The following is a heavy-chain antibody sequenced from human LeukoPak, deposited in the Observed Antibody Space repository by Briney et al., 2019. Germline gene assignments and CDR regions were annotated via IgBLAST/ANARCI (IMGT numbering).Heavy chain of an antibody. CDR1: GGTFSSYA. CDR2: IIPIFGTA. D-gene: IGHD5-18*01. V-gene: IGHV1-69*05. J-gene: IGHJ5*02. CDR3: ARDPLSADRQQLWWFDP. Sequence: ASVKVSCKASGGTFSSYAISWVRQAPGQGLEWMGGIIPIFGTANYAQKFQGRVTITTDESTSTAYMELSSLRSEDTAVYYCARDPLSADRQQLWWFDPWGQGTLVTVSS.